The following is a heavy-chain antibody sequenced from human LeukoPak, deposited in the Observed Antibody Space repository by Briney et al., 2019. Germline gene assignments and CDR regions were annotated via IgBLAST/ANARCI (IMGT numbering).Heavy chain of an antibody. J-gene: IGHJ4*02. Sequence: GGSLRLSCAASGFTFSSYWMSWVRQAPGKGLEWVANIKQDGSEKYYVDSVKGRFTISRDNSKNTLYLQMNSLRAEDTAVYYCARGWFGELYLDYWGQGTLVTVSS. CDR2: IKQDGSEK. CDR1: GFTFSSYW. V-gene: IGHV3-7*01. CDR3: ARGWFGELYLDY. D-gene: IGHD3-10*01.